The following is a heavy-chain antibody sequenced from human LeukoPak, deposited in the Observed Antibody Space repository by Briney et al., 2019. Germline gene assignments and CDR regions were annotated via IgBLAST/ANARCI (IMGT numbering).Heavy chain of an antibody. CDR1: GYTFTSYG. J-gene: IGHJ5*02. Sequence: ASVKVSCKASGYTFTSYGISWVRQAPGQGLEWMGWISAYNGNTNYAQKLQGRVTMTTDTSTSTAYMELRGLRSDDTAVYYCARLISLRSGYDILTSWFDPWGQGTLVTVSS. CDR3: ARLISLRSGYDILTSWFDP. V-gene: IGHV1-18*01. D-gene: IGHD3-9*01. CDR2: ISAYNGNT.